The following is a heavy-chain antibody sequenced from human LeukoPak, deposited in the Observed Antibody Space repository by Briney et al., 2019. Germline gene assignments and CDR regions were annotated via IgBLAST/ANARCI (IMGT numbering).Heavy chain of an antibody. J-gene: IGHJ3*02. CDR2: IYHSGST. D-gene: IGHD6-13*01. Sequence: PSQTLSLTCAVSGGSISSGGYSWRWIRQPPGKGLEWIGYIYHSGSTYYNPSLKSRVTISVDRSKNQFSLKLSSVTAADTAVYYRAGDRRDAGRRAGAFDIWGQGTMVTVSS. CDR1: GGSISSGGYS. V-gene: IGHV4-30-2*01. CDR3: AGDRRDAGRRAGAFDI.